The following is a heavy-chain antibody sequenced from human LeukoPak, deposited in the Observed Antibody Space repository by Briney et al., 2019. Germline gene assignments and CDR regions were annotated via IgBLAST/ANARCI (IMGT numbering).Heavy chain of an antibody. V-gene: IGHV4-38-2*01. J-gene: IGHJ4*02. CDR2: IYHSGST. CDR1: GYSISSGYY. CDR3: ASRSSYFDY. Sequence: SETLSLTCAISGYSISSGYYWGWIRQPPGQGLEWIGSIYHSGSTYYNPSLKSRVTISVDTSKNQFSLKLSSVTAADMAVYYCASRSSYFDYWGQGTLVTVSS.